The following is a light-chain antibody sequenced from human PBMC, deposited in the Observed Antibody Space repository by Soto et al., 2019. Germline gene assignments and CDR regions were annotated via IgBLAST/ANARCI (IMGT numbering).Light chain of an antibody. V-gene: IGKV3-11*01. CDR3: QVRDVWPT. CDR1: QSLSTS. CDR2: DAS. J-gene: IGKJ1*01. Sequence: IVLTQSPATLSLSPGERAALSCRASQSLSTSLAWYQHKPGQAPRLIIYDASKRAPGIPARFRGSGSGTDFTLTISRPEPEDFAVYYCQVRDVWPTFGQGTKVEIK.